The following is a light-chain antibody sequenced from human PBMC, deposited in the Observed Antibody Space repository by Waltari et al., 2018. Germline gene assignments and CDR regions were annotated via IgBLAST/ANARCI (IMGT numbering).Light chain of an antibody. CDR3: RQTNSVPIT. V-gene: IGKV1D-12*01. Sequence: DIQMTQSPSSVSASVGDRVTITCRASQGISSWLVWYQQKPGKAPKLLIYAASNLQSGVPTMFSGSASGTEYSLSLSGVRPDDLAAYYCRQTNSVPITLGPGPRLEIK. J-gene: IGKJ5*01. CDR1: QGISSW. CDR2: AAS.